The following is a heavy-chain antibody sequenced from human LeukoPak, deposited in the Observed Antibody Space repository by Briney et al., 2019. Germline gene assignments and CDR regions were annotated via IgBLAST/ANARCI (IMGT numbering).Heavy chain of an antibody. CDR3: ARGAVVVGATAYYYYMDV. Sequence: PSETLSLTCTVSGGSISSYYWSWIRQPPGKGLEWIGYTYYSGSTNYNPSLKSRVTISVDTSKNQFSLKLSSVTAADTAVYYCARGAVVVGATAYYYYMDVWGKGTTVTVSS. CDR1: GGSISSYY. CDR2: TYYSGST. J-gene: IGHJ6*03. D-gene: IGHD1-26*01. V-gene: IGHV4-59*01.